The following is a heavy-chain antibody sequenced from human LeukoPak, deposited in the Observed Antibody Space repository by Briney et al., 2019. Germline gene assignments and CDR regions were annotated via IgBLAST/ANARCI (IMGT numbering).Heavy chain of an antibody. V-gene: IGHV3-21*01. D-gene: IGHD5/OR15-5a*01. CDR2: ISSGSSYI. Sequence: GGSLRLSCAASGFTFSSYSMNWVRQAPGKGLEWVSSISSGSSYIYYADSVKGRFTISRDNAKNSLFLQMNSLRAEDTAVYYCTSDASTSWRSDYWGQGNPGHRLL. J-gene: IGHJ4*02. CDR1: GFTFSSYS. CDR3: TSDASTSWRSDY.